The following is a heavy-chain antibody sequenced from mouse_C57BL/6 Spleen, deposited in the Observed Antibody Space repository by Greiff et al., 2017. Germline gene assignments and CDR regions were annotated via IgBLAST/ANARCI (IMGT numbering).Heavy chain of an antibody. D-gene: IGHD4-1*01. CDR3: ARDRTGFFDY. V-gene: IGHV5-4*01. CDR1: GYTFSSYA. J-gene: IGHJ2*01. CDR2: ISDGGSYT. Sequence: DVMLVESGGGLVKPGGSLKLSCAASGYTFSSYAMSWVRQTPEKRLEWVATISDGGSYTYYPDNVKGRFTISRDNAKNNLYLQMSHLKSEDTAMYYCARDRTGFFDYWGQGTTLTVSS.